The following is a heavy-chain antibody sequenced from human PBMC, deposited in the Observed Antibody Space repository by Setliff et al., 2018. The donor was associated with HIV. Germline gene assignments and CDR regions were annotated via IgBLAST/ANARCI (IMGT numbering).Heavy chain of an antibody. CDR2: TSHSGKT. D-gene: IGHD5-18*01. CDR3: SNWNTTIDEDA. Sequence: SETLSLTCAVYGGPLSGHYWSWIRQPPGQGLEWIGETSHSGKTNYNPSLKSRVTISVDTSKNQFSLKMTSVTAADTALYYCSNWNTTIDEDAWGQGTLVTVSS. CDR1: GGPLSGHY. V-gene: IGHV4-34*01. J-gene: IGHJ5*02.